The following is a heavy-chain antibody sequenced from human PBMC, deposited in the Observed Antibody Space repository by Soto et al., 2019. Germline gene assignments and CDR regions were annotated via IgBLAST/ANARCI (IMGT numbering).Heavy chain of an antibody. J-gene: IGHJ4*02. CDR3: AAVPRGYCSGGSCYSFDY. CDR1: GFTFTSSA. CDR2: IVVGSGNT. Sequence: ASVKVSCKASGFTFTSSAVQWVRQARGQRLEWIGWIVVGSGNTNYAQKFQERVTITRDLSTSKAYMELGSLRSEDTAVYYCAAVPRGYCSGGSCYSFDYWGQGTLVTVSS. D-gene: IGHD2-15*01. V-gene: IGHV1-58*01.